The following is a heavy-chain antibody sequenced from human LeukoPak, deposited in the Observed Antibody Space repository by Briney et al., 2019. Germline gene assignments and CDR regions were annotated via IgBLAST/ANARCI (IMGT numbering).Heavy chain of an antibody. J-gene: IGHJ4*02. CDR2: ISSSSSYI. V-gene: IGHV3-11*06. Sequence: GGSLRLSCAASGFTFSDYYMSWIRQAPGKGLEWVSSISSSSSYIYYADSVKGRFTISRDNAKNSLYLQMNSLRAEDTAVYYCARDVGLSNVDIVATIADYWGQGTLVTVSS. CDR1: GFTFSDYY. CDR3: ARDVGLSNVDIVATIADY. D-gene: IGHD5-12*01.